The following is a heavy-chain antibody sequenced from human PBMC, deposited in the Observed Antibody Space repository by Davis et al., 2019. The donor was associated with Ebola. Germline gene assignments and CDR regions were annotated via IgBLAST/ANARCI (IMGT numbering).Heavy chain of an antibody. CDR3: AKRSVTIFGGAPDYYGMDV. CDR2: ISYDGSNK. J-gene: IGHJ6*04. CDR1: GFTFSSYG. Sequence: GGSLRLSCAASGFTFSSYGMHWVRQAPGKGLEWVAVISYDGSNKYYADSVKGRFTISRDNSKNTLYLQMNSQRAEDTAVYYCAKRSVTIFGGAPDYYGMDVWGKGTTVTVSS. V-gene: IGHV3-30*18. D-gene: IGHD3-3*01.